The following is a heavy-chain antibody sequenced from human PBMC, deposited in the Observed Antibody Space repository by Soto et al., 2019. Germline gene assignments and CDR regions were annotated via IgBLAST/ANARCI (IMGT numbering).Heavy chain of an antibody. V-gene: IGHV4-34*01. CDR2: INHSGST. CDR1: GGSFSGYY. CDR3: ARARYYGSGRHYGMDV. J-gene: IGHJ6*02. Sequence: QVQLQQWGAGLLKPSETLSLTCAVYGGSFSGYYWSWIRQPPGKGLEWIGEINHSGSTNYNPSLKSRVTISVDTSKNQFSLKLSSVTAADTAVYYCARARYYGSGRHYGMDVWGQGTTVTVSS. D-gene: IGHD3-10*01.